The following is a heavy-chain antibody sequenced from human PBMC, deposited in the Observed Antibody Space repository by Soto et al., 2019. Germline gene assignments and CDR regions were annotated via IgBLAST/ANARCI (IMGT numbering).Heavy chain of an antibody. V-gene: IGHV1-8*01. CDR2: MNPNSGNT. Sequence: GASVKVSCKASGYTFNSYDSNWVRQATGQGLEWMGWMNPNSGNTGYAQKFQGRVTMTRNTSISTAYMELSSLRSEDTAVYYCAREDFWSGYYTRNWFDPWGQGTLVTVSS. CDR1: GYTFNSYD. D-gene: IGHD3-3*01. CDR3: AREDFWSGYYTRNWFDP. J-gene: IGHJ5*02.